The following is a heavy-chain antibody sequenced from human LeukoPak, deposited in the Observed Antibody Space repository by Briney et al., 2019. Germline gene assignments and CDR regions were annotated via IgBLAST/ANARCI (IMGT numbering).Heavy chain of an antibody. V-gene: IGHV3-21*01. Sequence: GGSLRLSCAASGFTFSSYSMDWVRQAPGKGLEWVSSISSSSSYIYYADSVKGRFTISRDNAKNSLYLQMNSLRAEDTAVYYCARQRDTASLGAFDIWGQGTLVTVSS. D-gene: IGHD5-18*01. CDR2: ISSSSSYI. CDR3: ARQRDTASLGAFDI. CDR1: GFTFSSYS. J-gene: IGHJ3*02.